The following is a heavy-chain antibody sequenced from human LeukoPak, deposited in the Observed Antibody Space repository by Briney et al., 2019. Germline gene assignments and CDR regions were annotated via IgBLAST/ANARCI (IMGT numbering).Heavy chain of an antibody. J-gene: IGHJ5*02. CDR2: MNPNSGNT. Sequence: GASVKVSCKASGYTFTSYDINWVRQATGQGLEWMGWMNPNSGNTGYAQKFQGRVTMTRNTSTSTAYMELSSLRSEDTAVYYCALSIAARPYWFDPWGQGTLVTVSS. CDR1: GYTFTSYD. CDR3: ALSIAARPYWFDP. D-gene: IGHD6-6*01. V-gene: IGHV1-8*01.